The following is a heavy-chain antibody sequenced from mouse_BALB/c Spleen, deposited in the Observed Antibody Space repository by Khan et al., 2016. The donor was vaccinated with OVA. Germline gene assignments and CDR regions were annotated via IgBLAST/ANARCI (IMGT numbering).Heavy chain of an antibody. Sequence: EVQGVESGAELVKPGASVTLSCTASGFNIKDTYLHWVNQRPEQGLEWVGRIDPENGYVKFDPKFQGKATITADTSSSTVYLQLSSLTSEDTAVYYCARITYDDGSYWGQGTLVTVS. CDR2: IDPENGYV. D-gene: IGHD2-3*01. CDR3: ARITYDDGSY. V-gene: IGHV14-3*02. J-gene: IGHJ3*01. CDR1: GFNIKDTY.